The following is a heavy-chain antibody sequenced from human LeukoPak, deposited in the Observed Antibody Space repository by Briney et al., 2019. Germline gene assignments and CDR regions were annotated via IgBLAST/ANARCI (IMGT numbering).Heavy chain of an antibody. CDR3: ARDKCGYEGNNWFDP. J-gene: IGHJ5*02. CDR2: MYYSGTT. CDR1: GGSVSSSSYY. Sequence: PSETLSLTCTVPGGSVSSSSYYWGWIRQPPGKGLEWIASMYYSGTTYYNASLKSRVTMSVDSSKNQFSLKLTSVTAADTAVYYCARDKCGYEGNNWFDPWGQGTLVTVSS. V-gene: IGHV4-39*02. D-gene: IGHD5-12*01.